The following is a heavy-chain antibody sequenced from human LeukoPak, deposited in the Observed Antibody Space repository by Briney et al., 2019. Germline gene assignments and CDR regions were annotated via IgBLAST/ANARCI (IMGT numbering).Heavy chain of an antibody. CDR2: ICPDGTVT. Sequence: PGGSLRLSCAASGFTFSTYCMHWVRQAPGKGPMWVSRICPDGTVTNYADSVKARFIISRDNARNTVYLQMNSLRVEDTAVYYCVKDFGRVRGTPDSWGQGTLVTVSS. D-gene: IGHD3-16*01. V-gene: IGHV3-74*01. J-gene: IGHJ4*02. CDR3: VKDFGRVRGTPDS. CDR1: GFTFSTYC.